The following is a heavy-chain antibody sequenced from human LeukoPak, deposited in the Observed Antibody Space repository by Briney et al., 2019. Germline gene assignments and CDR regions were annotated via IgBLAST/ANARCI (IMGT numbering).Heavy chain of an antibody. J-gene: IGHJ5*02. CDR1: GYTFTSYD. CDR3: ASLTGSLRSAMAWFDP. Sequence: ASVKVSCKASGYTFTSYDINWVRQATGQGLEWMGWMNPNSGNTGYAQKFQGRVTITADKSTSTAYMELSSLRSEDTAVYYCASLTGSLRSAMAWFDPWGQGTLVTVSS. CDR2: MNPNSGNT. V-gene: IGHV1-8*01. D-gene: IGHD2-8*01.